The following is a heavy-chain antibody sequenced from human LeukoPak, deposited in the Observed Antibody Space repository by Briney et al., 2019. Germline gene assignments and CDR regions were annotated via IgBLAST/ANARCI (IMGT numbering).Heavy chain of an antibody. V-gene: IGHV3-23*01. CDR3: AKRLKRNYYYHYAMDV. CDR1: GFTFKTHA. J-gene: IGHJ6*02. Sequence: PGGSLRLSCAASGFTFKTHAMGWVRQAPGKGLEWVSRIDDSGVIRSYADSVKGRFTISRDNSKMTLTLQMNSLRAEDTAVYYCAKRLKRNYYYHYAMDVWGQGTTVTVSS. CDR2: IDDSGVIR. D-gene: IGHD3-22*01.